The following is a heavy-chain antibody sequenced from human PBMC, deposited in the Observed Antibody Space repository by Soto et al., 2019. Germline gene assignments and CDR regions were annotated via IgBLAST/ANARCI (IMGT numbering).Heavy chain of an antibody. D-gene: IGHD2-21*01. J-gene: IGHJ6*03. CDR3: AIGIQYSCWYMDV. CDR1: GRTFTNSG. Sequence: ASVNDSCKAAGRTFTNSGISWQRQAPGQGLEWMGWISAYNGNTNYAQKLQGRVTMTTDTSTSTAYMELRSLGSDDTAVYYCAIGIQYSCWYMDVWGKRTTVTISS. V-gene: IGHV1-18*01. CDR2: ISAYNGNT.